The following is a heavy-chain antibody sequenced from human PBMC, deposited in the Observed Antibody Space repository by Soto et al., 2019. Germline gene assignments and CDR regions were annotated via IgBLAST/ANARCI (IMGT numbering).Heavy chain of an antibody. CDR1: GFTFSSYG. CDR3: AKAGYYDSSGYSGYFQH. D-gene: IGHD3-22*01. CDR2: ISYDGSNK. Sequence: QVQLVESGGGVVQPGRSLRLSCAASGFTFSSYGMHWVRQAPGKGLEWVAVISYDGSNKYYADYVKGRFTISRDNSKNTLYLQMNSLRAEDTAVYYCAKAGYYDSSGYSGYFQHWGQGTLVTVSS. V-gene: IGHV3-30*18. J-gene: IGHJ1*01.